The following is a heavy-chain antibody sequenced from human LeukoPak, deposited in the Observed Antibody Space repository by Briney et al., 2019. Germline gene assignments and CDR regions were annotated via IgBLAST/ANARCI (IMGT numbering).Heavy chain of an antibody. V-gene: IGHV3-66*01. CDR3: ARDAYYDFWSGYYPLYYYYMDV. CDR1: GFTVSSNY. J-gene: IGHJ6*03. Sequence: GGSLRLSCAASGFTVSSNYMSWVRQAPGKGLEWVSVIYSGGSTYYADSVKGRFTISRDNSKNTLYLQMNSLRAEDTAVYYCARDAYYDFWSGYYPLYYYYMDVWGKGTTVTVSS. CDR2: IYSGGST. D-gene: IGHD3-3*01.